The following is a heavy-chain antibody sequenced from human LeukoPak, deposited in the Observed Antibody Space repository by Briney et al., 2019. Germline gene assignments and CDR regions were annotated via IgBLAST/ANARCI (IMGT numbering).Heavy chain of an antibody. V-gene: IGHV3-23*01. CDR3: AKGDYYYDSPLEY. J-gene: IGHJ4*02. CDR2: ISGSGSST. D-gene: IGHD3-22*01. Sequence: PGGSLRLSCAASGFTLSSYAMSWVRQAPGKGLXXXXXISGSGSSTYYADSVKGRFTISRDNSKNTLYLQMNSLRAEDTAVYYCAKGDYYYDSPLEYWGQGTLVTVSS. CDR1: GFTLSSYA.